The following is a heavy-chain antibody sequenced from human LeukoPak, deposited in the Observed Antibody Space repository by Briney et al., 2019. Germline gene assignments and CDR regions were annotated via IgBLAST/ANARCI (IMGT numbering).Heavy chain of an antibody. J-gene: IGHJ4*02. CDR3: ARDPGAAAVYFDY. Sequence: GASVKVSCKASGYTFTGYYLHWVRQAPGQGLEWMGMINPSGGSTTYAQKFQGRVTMTRDTSTNTFYMELSGLRSEDTAFYYCARDPGAAAVYFDYWGQGTLVTVSS. D-gene: IGHD6-13*01. V-gene: IGHV1-46*01. CDR1: GYTFTGYY. CDR2: INPSGGST.